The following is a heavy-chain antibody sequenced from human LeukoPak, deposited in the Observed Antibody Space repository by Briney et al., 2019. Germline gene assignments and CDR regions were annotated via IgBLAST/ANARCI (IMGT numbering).Heavy chain of an antibody. Sequence: SETLSLTCTVSGGSISSYYWSWIRQPPGKGLEWIGYIYYSGSTNYNPSLKSRATISVDTSKNQFSLKPSSVTAADTAVYYCARFAWDNWFDPWGQGTLVTVSS. CDR1: GGSISSYY. CDR3: ARFAWDNWFDP. V-gene: IGHV4-59*01. D-gene: IGHD1-26*01. CDR2: IYYSGST. J-gene: IGHJ5*02.